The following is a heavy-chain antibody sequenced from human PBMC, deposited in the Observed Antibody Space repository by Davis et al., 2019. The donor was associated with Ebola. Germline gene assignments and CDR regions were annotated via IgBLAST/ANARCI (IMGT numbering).Heavy chain of an antibody. CDR2: INTDGSST. CDR1: GFTFSSYW. CDR3: AKIPGGYFAAFDI. V-gene: IGHV3-74*01. Sequence: GESLKISCAASGFTFSSYWMHWVRQAPGKGLVWLSRINTDGSSTSPADSVKGRFTTSRDNAKNTLYLQMNSLRAEDTAVYYCAKIPGGYFAAFDIWGQGTMVTVSS. D-gene: IGHD3-10*01. J-gene: IGHJ3*02.